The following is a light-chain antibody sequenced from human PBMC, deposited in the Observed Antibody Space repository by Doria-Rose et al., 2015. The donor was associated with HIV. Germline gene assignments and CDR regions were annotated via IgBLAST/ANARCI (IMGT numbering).Light chain of an antibody. CDR3: HQYGTSWT. CDR2: DGS. CDR1: QSFSSTY. J-gene: IGKJ1*01. V-gene: IGKV3-20*01. Sequence: TQSPGTLSLSPGERATLSCRASQSFSSTYLAWYQQKPGQSPSLLIYDGSTRATGIPVRFSVSGSETDFTLTINRLEPEDFALYYCHQYGTSWTFGQGTKVEI.